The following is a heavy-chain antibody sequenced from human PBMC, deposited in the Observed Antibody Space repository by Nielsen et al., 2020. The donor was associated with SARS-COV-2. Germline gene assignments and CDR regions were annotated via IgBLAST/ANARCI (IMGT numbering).Heavy chain of an antibody. D-gene: IGHD2-2*01. CDR2: ISSSGSII. V-gene: IGHV3-48*04. Sequence: GASLKISCAASGFTFSSYSMNWVRQAPGKGLEWVSFISSSGSIIYYADSVKGRFTISRDNAKNSLYLQMNSLRAEDTATYFCARGRGSTWCNDYWGQGTLVTVSS. J-gene: IGHJ4*02. CDR3: ARGRGSTWCNDY. CDR1: GFTFSSYS.